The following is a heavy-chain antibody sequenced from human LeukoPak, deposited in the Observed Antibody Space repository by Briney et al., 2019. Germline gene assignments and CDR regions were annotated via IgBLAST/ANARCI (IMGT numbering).Heavy chain of an antibody. CDR2: TNPEGGDK. V-gene: IGHV3-7*03. CDR3: AKDMIVVVIGAFDI. J-gene: IGHJ3*02. CDR1: GFTFSSYA. Sequence: PGGSLRLSCAASGFTFSSYAMHWVRQAPGKGLEWLANTNPEGGDKYYADSVKGRFTISRDNSKNTLYLQMNSLRAEDTAVYYCAKDMIVVVIGAFDIWGQGTMVTVSS. D-gene: IGHD3-22*01.